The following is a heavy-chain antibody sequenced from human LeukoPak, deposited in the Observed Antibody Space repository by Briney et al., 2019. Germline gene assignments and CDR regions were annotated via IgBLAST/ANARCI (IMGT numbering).Heavy chain of an antibody. CDR1: GFIFSDFY. V-gene: IGHV3-11*01. CDR3: ARVRYDRRGFYYGARYTFDI. D-gene: IGHD3-22*01. Sequence: GGSLRLSCAASGFIFSDFYMTWIRQAPGKGLEWVSCIGGSGSAKYYADSVRGRFTISRDNAKNSLDLQMNSLRADDTAMYYCARVRYDRRGFYYGARYTFDIWGQGTMVTVSS. CDR2: IGGSGSAK. J-gene: IGHJ3*02.